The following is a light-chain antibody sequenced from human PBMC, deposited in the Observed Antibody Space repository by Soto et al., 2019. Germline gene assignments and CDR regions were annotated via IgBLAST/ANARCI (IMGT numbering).Light chain of an antibody. CDR3: QQYNPYSAWT. J-gene: IGKJ1*01. CDR1: QHISSW. V-gene: IGKV1-5*03. Sequence: DIQMTQSPSTLSASVGDRVTITCRASQHISSWLAWYQQKPGKAPKLLIFKASNLKSGVPSRFSGSGSGTEFTLTISGLQPVDFATYYCQQYNPYSAWTFGQGTKVEI. CDR2: KAS.